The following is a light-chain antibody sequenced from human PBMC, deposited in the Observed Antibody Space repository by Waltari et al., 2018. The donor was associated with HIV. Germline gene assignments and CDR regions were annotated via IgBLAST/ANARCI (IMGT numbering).Light chain of an antibody. CDR3: LLSFAGARPVV. V-gene: IGLV7-46*01. CDR1: TGPVTSGHH. J-gene: IGLJ2*01. Sequence: QAVVTQEPSLTVSPGGTVTLTCGSSTGPVTSGHHPYWFQQKSGQAPRTLIYDTFSNHSWTPARFSGSLLGGKAALTLSGAQPEDEADYFCLLSFAGARPVVFGGGTKLTVL. CDR2: DTF.